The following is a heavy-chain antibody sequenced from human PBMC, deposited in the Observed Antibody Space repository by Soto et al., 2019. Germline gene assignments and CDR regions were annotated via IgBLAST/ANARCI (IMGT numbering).Heavy chain of an antibody. D-gene: IGHD3-10*01. CDR2: ISNSGGGT. Sequence: EVQLLESGGDLVQPGGSLRLSCTASGFTFSNFAMNWVRQAPGKGLERVSAISNSGGGTYYADSVRGRFTISRDNSKNTVYLQMRSLRVEDTAIYFCAKDLRRMHGSGSDHWGLGALVTVSS. V-gene: IGHV3-23*01. CDR3: AKDLRRMHGSGSDH. CDR1: GFTFSNFA. J-gene: IGHJ4*02.